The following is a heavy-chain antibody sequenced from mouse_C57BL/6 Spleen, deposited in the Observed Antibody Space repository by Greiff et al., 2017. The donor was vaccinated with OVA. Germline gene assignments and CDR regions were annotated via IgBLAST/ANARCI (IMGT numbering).Heavy chain of an antibody. V-gene: IGHV14-3*01. CDR3: ARSGGYDDGLGD. Sequence: VQLQQSVAELVRPGASVKLSCTASGFNIKTTYMHWVKQRPEQGLEWIGRIDPANGNTKYAPKFQGKATITADTSSNTAYLQLSSLTSEDTAIYYCARSGGYDDGLGDWGQSTTLTVAS. CDR1: GFNIKTTY. CDR2: IDPANGNT. D-gene: IGHD2-2*01. J-gene: IGHJ2*01.